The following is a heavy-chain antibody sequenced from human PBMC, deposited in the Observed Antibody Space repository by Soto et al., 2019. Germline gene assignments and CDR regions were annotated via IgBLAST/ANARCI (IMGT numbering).Heavy chain of an antibody. J-gene: IGHJ5*02. V-gene: IGHV3-30-3*01. Sequence: LRLSCAASGFTFSSYAMHWVRQAPGKGLEWVAVISYDGSNKYYADSVKGRFTISRDNSKNTLYLQMNSLRAEDTAVYYCAREAARNWFDPWGQGTLVTVSS. CDR3: AREAARNWFDP. CDR1: GFTFSSYA. CDR2: ISYDGSNK. D-gene: IGHD2-15*01.